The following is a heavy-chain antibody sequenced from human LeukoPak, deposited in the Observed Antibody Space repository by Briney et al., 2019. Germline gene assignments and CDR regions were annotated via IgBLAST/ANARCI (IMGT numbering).Heavy chain of an antibody. J-gene: IGHJ6*02. CDR3: ARDFPLAAAGDYYYYGMDV. V-gene: IGHV1-69*04. CDR2: IIPILGIA. CDR1: GGTFSSYA. Sequence: ASVKVSCKASGGTFSSYAISWVRQAPGQGLEWMGRIIPILGIANYAQKFQGRVTITADKSTSTAYMELSSLRSEDTAVYYCARDFPLAAAGDYYYYGMDVWGQGTTVTVSS. D-gene: IGHD6-13*01.